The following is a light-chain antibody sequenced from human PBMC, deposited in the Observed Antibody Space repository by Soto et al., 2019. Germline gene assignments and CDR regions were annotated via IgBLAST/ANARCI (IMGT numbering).Light chain of an antibody. Sequence: QSALTQPASVSGSPGQSITISRTGTSSDVGGYDYVSWYQQHPGKAPKLMIYDVSNRPSGVSNRFSGSKSGSTASLTISGLQDEDEADYYCSSYTSSITLGVFGTGTKLTAL. V-gene: IGLV2-14*01. CDR2: DVS. CDR1: SSDVGGYDY. J-gene: IGLJ1*01. CDR3: SSYTSSITLGV.